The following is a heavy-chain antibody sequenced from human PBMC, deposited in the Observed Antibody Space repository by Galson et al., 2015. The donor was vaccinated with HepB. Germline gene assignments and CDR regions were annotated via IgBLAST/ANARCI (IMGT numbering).Heavy chain of an antibody. Sequence: SVKVSCKASGYSFSNYGISWVRQAPGQGLEWVGWSSAYRDKANYAQIVQGRVTMTTDTTTSTADMELRSLASDDTAMYYCVRDGYCRGRNCVDYCDPWGQGTLVTVSA. CDR1: GYSFSNYG. J-gene: IGHJ5*02. D-gene: IGHD2-15*01. V-gene: IGHV1-18*04. CDR2: SSAYRDKA. CDR3: VRDGYCRGRNCVDYCDP.